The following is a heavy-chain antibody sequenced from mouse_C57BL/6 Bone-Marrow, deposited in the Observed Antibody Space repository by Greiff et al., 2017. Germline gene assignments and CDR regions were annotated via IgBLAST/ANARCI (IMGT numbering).Heavy chain of an antibody. CDR3: ARPYYSNYWYFDF. Sequence: VQLLQPGAELVKPGASVKMSCEASGYTFTSYWITWVKQRPGQGLEWIGDIYPGSGSTNYNEKFKREATLTVDKSSSTTYMQLSSLTSEDSAVYYCARPYYSNYWYFDFWGTGTTVTVSS. J-gene: IGHJ1*03. CDR1: GYTFTSYW. V-gene: IGHV1-55*01. D-gene: IGHD2-5*01. CDR2: IYPGSGST.